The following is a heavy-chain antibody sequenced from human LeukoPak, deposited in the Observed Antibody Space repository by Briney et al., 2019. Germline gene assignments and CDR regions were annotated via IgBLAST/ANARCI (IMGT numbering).Heavy chain of an antibody. CDR1: GYTFTSYD. J-gene: IGHJ5*02. D-gene: IGHD2-15*01. CDR3: ARGVGYCSGGSCYYNWFDP. V-gene: IGHV1-8*01. Sequence: ASVKVSCKASGYTFTSYDINWVRQATGQGLEWMGWKHPNSGNTGYAQKFQGRVTMTRNTSISTAYMELSSLRSEDTAVYYCARGVGYCSGGSCYYNWFDPWGQGTLVTVSS. CDR2: KHPNSGNT.